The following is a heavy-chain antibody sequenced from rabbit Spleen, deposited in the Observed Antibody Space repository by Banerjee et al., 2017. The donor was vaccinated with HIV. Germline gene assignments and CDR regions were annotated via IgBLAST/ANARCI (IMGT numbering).Heavy chain of an antibody. J-gene: IGHJ4*01. Sequence: QEQLVESGGGLVKPEGSLTLTCKASGFSFSDRDVMCWVRQAPGKGLQWIACINTDTGKAVYATWAKGRFTISRTSSTTVTLRMTSLTAADRAAYFCARDLVGVIGWNFYLWGPGTLVTVS. CDR3: ARDLVGVIGWNFYL. V-gene: IGHV1S45*01. D-gene: IGHD1-1*01. CDR1: GFSFSDRDV. CDR2: INTDTGKA.